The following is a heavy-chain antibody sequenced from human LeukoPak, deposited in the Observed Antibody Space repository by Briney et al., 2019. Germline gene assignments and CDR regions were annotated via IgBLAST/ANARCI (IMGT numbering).Heavy chain of an antibody. CDR2: ISAYNGNT. Sequence: ASVKVSCKASGYTFTSYGISWVRQAPGQGLEWMGWISAYNGNTNYAQKLQGRVTMTTDTSASTAYMELRSLRSDDTAVYYCARDPGGTTVTTMDYWGQGTLVTVSS. D-gene: IGHD4-17*01. CDR1: GYTFTSYG. V-gene: IGHV1-18*01. J-gene: IGHJ4*02. CDR3: ARDPGGTTVTTMDY.